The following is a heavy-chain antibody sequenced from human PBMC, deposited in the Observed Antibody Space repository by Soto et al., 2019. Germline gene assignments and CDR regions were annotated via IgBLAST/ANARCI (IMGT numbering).Heavy chain of an antibody. J-gene: IGHJ3*02. CDR2: ISYDGSKK. Sequence: GGSLRLSCAASGFIFSSYGMHWVRQAPGKGLEWVAIISYDGSKKYFGDSVKGRFTISRDNSKNTVYLQMNSLRAEDTAVYYCAKDRGGYSYGYETDAFDIWGQGTMVTVSS. CDR3: AKDRGGYSYGYETDAFDI. CDR1: GFIFSSYG. V-gene: IGHV3-30*18. D-gene: IGHD5-18*01.